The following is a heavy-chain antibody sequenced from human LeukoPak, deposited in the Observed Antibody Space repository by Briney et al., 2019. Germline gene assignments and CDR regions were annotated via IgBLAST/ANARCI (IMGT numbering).Heavy chain of an antibody. V-gene: IGHV3-53*01. CDR3: ARDPYYYMDV. CDR2: IYTGGRI. CDR1: EFSVGSNY. D-gene: IGHD3-16*01. J-gene: IGHJ6*03. Sequence: PGGSLRLSCAASEFSVGSNYMTWVRQAPGKGLEWVSTIYTGGRIYYADSVKGRFTISRDNSKNTLYLQMNSLRTEDTAVYYCARDPYYYMDVWGKGTTVTISS.